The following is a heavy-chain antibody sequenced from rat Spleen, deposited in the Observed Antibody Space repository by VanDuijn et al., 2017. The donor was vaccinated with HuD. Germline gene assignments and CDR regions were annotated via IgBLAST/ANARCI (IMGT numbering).Heavy chain of an antibody. V-gene: IGHV5-17*01. CDR3: ARHRPGYWYFDF. J-gene: IGHJ1*01. D-gene: IGHD1-4*01. CDR1: GFTFSDYA. CDR2: IIYNGRTT. Sequence: EVQLVESGGGLVQPGRSLKLSCVASGFTFSDYAMAWVRQAPKKGLEWVTTIIYNGRTTYYRDSVQGRFTISRDNAKSTLYLQMNSLRSEETATYYCARHRPGYWYFDFWGPGTMVTVSS.